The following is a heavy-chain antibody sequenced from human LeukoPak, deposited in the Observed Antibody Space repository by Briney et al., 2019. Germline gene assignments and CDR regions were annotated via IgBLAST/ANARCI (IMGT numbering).Heavy chain of an antibody. V-gene: IGHV3-23*01. D-gene: IGHD4-17*01. CDR3: AKDLSDYGEGTDSYYFDY. J-gene: IGHJ4*02. CDR1: GFTFSSYG. Sequence: PGGSLRLSCAASGFTFSSYGMSWVRQAPGKGLEWVSAISGSGGSTYYADSVKGRFTISRDNSKNTLYLQMNSLRAEDTAVYYCAKDLSDYGEGTDSYYFDYWGQGTLVTVSS. CDR2: ISGSGGST.